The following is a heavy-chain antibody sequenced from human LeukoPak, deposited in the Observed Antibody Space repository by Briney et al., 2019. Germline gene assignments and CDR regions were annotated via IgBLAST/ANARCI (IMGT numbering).Heavy chain of an antibody. J-gene: IGHJ5*02. V-gene: IGHV1-46*01. CDR1: GYTFTSYY. CDR2: INPSGGST. CDR3: ARVTSTYYYDSSGYQDNWFDP. Sequence: GASVKVSCKASGYTFTSYYMHWVRQAPGQGLEWMGIINPSGGSTSYAQKFQGRVTMTRDTSTSTVYMELSSLRSEDTAVYHCARVTSTYYYDSSGYQDNWFDPWGQGTLVTVSS. D-gene: IGHD3-22*01.